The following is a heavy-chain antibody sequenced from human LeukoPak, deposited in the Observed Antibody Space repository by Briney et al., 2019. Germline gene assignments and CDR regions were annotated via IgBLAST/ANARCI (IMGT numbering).Heavy chain of an antibody. J-gene: IGHJ3*02. CDR1: GFTFDDYA. CDR3: AKSGGRSWYREDAFDI. D-gene: IGHD6-13*01. CDR2: ISWNSGSI. V-gene: IGHV3-9*01. Sequence: PGGSLRLSCAASGFTFDDYAMHWVRQAPGKGLEWVSGISWNSGSIGYADSVKGRFTISRDNAKNSLYLQMNSLRAEDTALYYCAKSGGRSWYREDAFDIWGQGTMVTVSS.